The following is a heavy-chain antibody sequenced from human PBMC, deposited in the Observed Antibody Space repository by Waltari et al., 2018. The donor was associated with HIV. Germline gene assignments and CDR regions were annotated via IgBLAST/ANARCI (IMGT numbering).Heavy chain of an antibody. V-gene: IGHV4-34*01. Sequence: QLQIQQWGAGLVKPSETLSLTCAVSGESFTGFYWSFIRQPPGKGLEWIGEIHPSVTTNYNPSLKSRVTLSLQTSKSEFYLTLTSVTAADTAVYYCARRAGHSNGSQRLDHWGQGTLVSVSA. CDR2: IHPSVTT. J-gene: IGHJ4*02. D-gene: IGHD3-22*01. CDR3: ARRAGHSNGSQRLDH. CDR1: GESFTGFY.